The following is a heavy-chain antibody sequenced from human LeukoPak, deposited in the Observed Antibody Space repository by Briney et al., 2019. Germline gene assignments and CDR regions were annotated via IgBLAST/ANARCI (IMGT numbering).Heavy chain of an antibody. CDR2: IKQDGSEK. V-gene: IGHV3-7*01. CDR1: GFTFSSYW. Sequence: GGSLRLSCAASGFTFSSYWMSWVRQALGKGLEWVANIKQDGSEKYYVDSVKGRFTISRDNAKNSLYLQMNSLRAEDTAVYYCARDTPRGSGSYDYWGQGTLVTVSS. D-gene: IGHD3-10*01. CDR3: ARDTPRGSGSYDY. J-gene: IGHJ4*02.